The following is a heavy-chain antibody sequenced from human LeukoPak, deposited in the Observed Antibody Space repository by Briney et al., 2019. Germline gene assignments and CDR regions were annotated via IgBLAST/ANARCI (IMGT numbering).Heavy chain of an antibody. J-gene: IGHJ4*02. V-gene: IGHV3-66*01. CDR2: IYRVGST. CDR3: ARGDGYNFFDC. Sequence: PGGSLRLSCAASGFTVSNNYMSWVRQAPGKGLEWVSVIYRVGSTYYADSVKGRFTISRDNSKNTLYLQMNSLRAEDTAMYYCARGDGYNFFDCWGQGVLVTVSS. D-gene: IGHD5-24*01. CDR1: GFTVSNNY.